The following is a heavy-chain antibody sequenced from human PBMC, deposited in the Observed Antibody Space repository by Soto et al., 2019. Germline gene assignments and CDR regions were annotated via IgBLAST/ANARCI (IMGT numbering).Heavy chain of an antibody. Sequence: EVQLLESGGGLVQPGGSLRLSCAASGFTFSSYAMSWVRQAPGKGPEWVSAISGSGGSTYYADSVKGRFTISRDNSKNTLYLQMNSLRAEDTAVYYCAKSLYSSGWDYYYYMDVWGKGTTVTVSS. J-gene: IGHJ6*03. CDR3: AKSLYSSGWDYYYYMDV. V-gene: IGHV3-23*01. CDR2: ISGSGGST. D-gene: IGHD6-19*01. CDR1: GFTFSSYA.